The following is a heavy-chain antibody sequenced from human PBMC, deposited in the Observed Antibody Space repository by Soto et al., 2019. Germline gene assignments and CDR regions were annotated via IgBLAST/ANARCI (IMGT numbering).Heavy chain of an antibody. D-gene: IGHD4-4*01. Sequence: PSETLSLTCAVSGGSIKTGGYYWGWIRQPPGKGLEWIATIYYSGTTYYNPSLKSRLTISVDTSNNLFSLEMRSVIAADTAFYYGARLAYRDYSTWRQGTLVTVS. CDR1: GGSIKTGGYY. CDR3: ARLAYRDYST. V-gene: IGHV4-39*02. J-gene: IGHJ1*01. CDR2: IYYSGTT.